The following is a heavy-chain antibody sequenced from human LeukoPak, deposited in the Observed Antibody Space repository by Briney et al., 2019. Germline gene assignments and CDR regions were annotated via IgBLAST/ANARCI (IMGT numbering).Heavy chain of an antibody. CDR3: ARGKTYYDISKDAFDI. J-gene: IGHJ3*02. CDR1: GGSISSYY. Sequence: SETLSLTCTVSGGSISSYYWSWIRQPPGKGLEWVGYIYYSGSTNYNPSLKSRVTISVDTSKNPFSLKLRSVTAADTAVYYCARGKTYYDISKDAFDIWGQGTMVTVSS. V-gene: IGHV4-59*01. D-gene: IGHD3-22*01. CDR2: IYYSGST.